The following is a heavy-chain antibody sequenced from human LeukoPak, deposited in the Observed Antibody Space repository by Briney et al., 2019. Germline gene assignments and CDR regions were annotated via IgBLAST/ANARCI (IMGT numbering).Heavy chain of an antibody. CDR3: ARGPVRGEMGEPNWFDP. J-gene: IGHJ5*02. Sequence: SVKVSCKASGGTFSSYAISWVRQAPGQGLEWMGGIIPIFGTANYAQKFQGRVTITADESTSTAYMELSSLRSEDTAVYYCARGPVRGEMGEPNWFDPWGQGTLVTVSS. V-gene: IGHV1-69*13. D-gene: IGHD3-10*01. CDR2: IIPIFGTA. CDR1: GGTFSSYA.